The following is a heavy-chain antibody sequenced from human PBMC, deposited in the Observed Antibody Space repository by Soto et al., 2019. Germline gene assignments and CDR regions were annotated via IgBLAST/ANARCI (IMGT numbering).Heavy chain of an antibody. CDR3: ARYRREAVAGYTLDN. D-gene: IGHD6-13*01. CDR1: GGSISSNY. J-gene: IGHJ4*02. V-gene: IGHV4-59*01. CDR2: VYNSGST. Sequence: SETLSLTCTVSGGSISSNYWTWIRQPPGKGLEWIGYVYNSGSTNYNPSLKSRVTMSEDTSKSQFSRKVNSMTAADTAVYYCARYRREAVAGYTLDNWGQGMLVTVSS.